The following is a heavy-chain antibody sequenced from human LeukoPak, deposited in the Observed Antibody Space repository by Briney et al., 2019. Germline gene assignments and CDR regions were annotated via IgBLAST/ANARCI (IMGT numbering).Heavy chain of an antibody. D-gene: IGHD2-15*01. CDR2: LKEGGGEK. Sequence: GGSLRLSCAASGFTFSNYWMTWVRQSPGKGLEWVAHLKEGGGEKHYVDPVKGRFTISRDNAKNSLYLQMNSLRAEDTAMYYCVRDRGYCSGGTCYALWDYWGQGTLVTVSS. CDR1: GFTFSNYW. J-gene: IGHJ4*02. CDR3: VRDRGYCSGGTCYALWDY. V-gene: IGHV3-7*01.